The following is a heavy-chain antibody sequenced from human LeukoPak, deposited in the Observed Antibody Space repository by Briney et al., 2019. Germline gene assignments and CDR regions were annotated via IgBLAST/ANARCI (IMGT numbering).Heavy chain of an antibody. V-gene: IGHV1-69*13. CDR1: GGTFSSYA. J-gene: IGHJ4*02. Sequence: ASVKVSCKASGGTFSSYAISWVRQAPGQGLEWMGGIIPIFGRANYAQKFQGRVTITADESTSTAYMELSSLRSEDTAVYYCARVPSLFGVGATDYFDYWGQGTMVTVSS. D-gene: IGHD1-26*01. CDR2: IIPIFGRA. CDR3: ARVPSLFGVGATDYFDY.